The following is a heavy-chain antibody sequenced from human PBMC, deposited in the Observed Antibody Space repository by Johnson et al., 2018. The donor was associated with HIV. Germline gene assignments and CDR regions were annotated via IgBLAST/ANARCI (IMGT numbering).Heavy chain of an antibody. Sequence: EVQLVESGGGLVQPGGSLRLSCGVSGFTFSRYWMSWVRQAPGKGLEWVANIKQDGSEKNYVDSVKGRFTLSRDNAKNSLYLQMNSLRAEDTAVYYCARCGSGHNSSGYCDYSGAFEIWGQGTMVTVSS. V-gene: IGHV3-7*01. CDR1: GFTFSRYW. CDR2: IKQDGSEK. D-gene: IGHD3-22*01. CDR3: ARCGSGHNSSGYCDYSGAFEI. J-gene: IGHJ3*02.